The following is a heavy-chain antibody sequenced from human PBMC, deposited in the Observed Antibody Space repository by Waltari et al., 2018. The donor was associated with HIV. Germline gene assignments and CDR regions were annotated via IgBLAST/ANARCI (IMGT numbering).Heavy chain of an antibody. J-gene: IGHJ5*02. D-gene: IGHD1-26*01. CDR2: ISYDGSNK. V-gene: IGHV3-30-3*01. Sequence: QVQLVESGGGVVQPGRSLRLPCAAPGFTFSSSAMHWVRPAPGKGLEWVAVISYDGSNKYYADSVKGRFTISRDNSKNTLYLQMNSLRAEDTAVYYCASPFELLRSNPGWFDPWGQGTLVTVSS. CDR3: ASPFELLRSNPGWFDP. CDR1: GFTFSSSA.